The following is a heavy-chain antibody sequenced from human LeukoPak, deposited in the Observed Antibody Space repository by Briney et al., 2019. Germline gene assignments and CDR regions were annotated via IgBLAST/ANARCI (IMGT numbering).Heavy chain of an antibody. D-gene: IGHD6-19*01. J-gene: IGHJ4*02. CDR3: AKDGEASSGWYPYYFDY. Sequence: GGSLRLSCAASGFTFDDYAMHWVRQAPGKGLEWVSLISWDGGSTYYADSVKGRFTISRDNSKNSLYLQMNSLRAEDTALYYCAKDGEASSGWYPYYFDYWGQGTLVTVSS. CDR2: ISWDGGST. CDR1: GFTFDDYA. V-gene: IGHV3-43D*03.